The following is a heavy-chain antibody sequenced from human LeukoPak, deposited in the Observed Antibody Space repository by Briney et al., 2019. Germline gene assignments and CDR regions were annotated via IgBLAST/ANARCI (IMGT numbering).Heavy chain of an antibody. CDR3: ARKPSIRGGFH. CDR2: INHSGST. Sequence: TSETLSLTCAVYGGSFSGYHWSWLRQPPGKGLEWIGEINHSGSTNYNPSLKSRITISVDTSKNQFSLKLISVTAADTAVYYCARKPSIRGGFHWGQGTLVTVSS. J-gene: IGHJ4*02. CDR1: GGSFSGYH. D-gene: IGHD2-2*01. V-gene: IGHV4-34*01.